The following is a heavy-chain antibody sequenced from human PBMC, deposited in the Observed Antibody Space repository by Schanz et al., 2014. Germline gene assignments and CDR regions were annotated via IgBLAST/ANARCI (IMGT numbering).Heavy chain of an antibody. Sequence: EVQLVESGGGLVQPGGSLRLSCAASGFTFSTSTMHWVRQAPGKGLVWVARINSVGSNTDYADSVTGRFTISRDNAKNSLYLEMNSLRAEDTALYYCARDRRNADLDYWGQGTLVTVSS. J-gene: IGHJ4*02. D-gene: IGHD1-1*01. CDR2: INSVGSNT. V-gene: IGHV3-74*01. CDR3: ARDRRNADLDY. CDR1: GFTFSTST.